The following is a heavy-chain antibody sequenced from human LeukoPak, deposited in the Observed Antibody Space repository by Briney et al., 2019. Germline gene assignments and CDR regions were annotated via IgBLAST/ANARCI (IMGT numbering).Heavy chain of an antibody. CDR3: ARDPHPHHSSPSTVDDY. CDR1: GFTFSSYS. V-gene: IGHV3-21*01. D-gene: IGHD6-6*01. Sequence: GGSLRLSCAASGFTFSSYSMNWVRQAPGKGLEWVSSISSSSSYIYYADSVKGRFTISRDNAKNSLYLQMNSLRAEDTAVYYCARDPHPHHSSPSTVDDYWGQGTLVTVSS. J-gene: IGHJ4*02. CDR2: ISSSSSYI.